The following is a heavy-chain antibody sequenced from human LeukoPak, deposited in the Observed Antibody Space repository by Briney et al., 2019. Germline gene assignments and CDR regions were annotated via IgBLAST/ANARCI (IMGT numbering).Heavy chain of an antibody. V-gene: IGHV3-21*01. D-gene: IGHD5-24*01. CDR1: GFTFSSYS. Sequence: PGRSLRLSCAASGFTFSSYSMNWVRQAPGKGLEWVSSISSSSSYIYYADSVKGRFTISRDNAKNSLYLQMNSLRAEDTAVYYCARDGYNFALFDYWGQGTLVTVSS. CDR2: ISSSSSYI. J-gene: IGHJ4*02. CDR3: ARDGYNFALFDY.